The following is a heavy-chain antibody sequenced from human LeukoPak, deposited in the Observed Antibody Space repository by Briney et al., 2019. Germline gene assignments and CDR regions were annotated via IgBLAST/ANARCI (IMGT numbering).Heavy chain of an antibody. CDR1: GGSISSSSYY. D-gene: IGHD3-10*02. Sequence: SETLSLTCTVSGGSISSSSYYWGWIRQPPGKGLEWIGSIYYSGSTYYNPSLKSRVTISVDRSKNQFSLKLSSVTAADTAVYYCARDMSSAKRWFDPWGQGTLVTVSS. CDR2: IYYSGST. CDR3: ARDMSSAKRWFDP. V-gene: IGHV4-39*07. J-gene: IGHJ5*02.